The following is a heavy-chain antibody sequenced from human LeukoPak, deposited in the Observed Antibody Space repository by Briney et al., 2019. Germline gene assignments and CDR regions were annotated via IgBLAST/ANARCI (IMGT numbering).Heavy chain of an antibody. V-gene: IGHV3-30*18. Sequence: GRSLRLSCVASGFTFSSYGMHWVRQAPGKGPEWVALISYDGGDKYYVDSVKGRFTIARDNSKNTLYLQMNSLRAEDTAVYYRAKVRYSSGWPEFDYWGQGTLVTVSS. J-gene: IGHJ4*02. CDR3: AKVRYSSGWPEFDY. CDR2: ISYDGGDK. CDR1: GFTFSSYG. D-gene: IGHD6-19*01.